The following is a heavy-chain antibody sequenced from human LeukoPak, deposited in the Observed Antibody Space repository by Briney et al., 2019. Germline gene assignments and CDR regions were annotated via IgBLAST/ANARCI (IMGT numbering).Heavy chain of an antibody. D-gene: IGHD5-12*01. CDR3: AYVSGYDHYNWFDP. Sequence: SVKVSCKASGYTFTSYYMHWVRQAPGQGLEWMGGIIPIFGTANYAQKFQGRVTITADESTSTAYMELSSLRSEDTAVYYCAYVSGYDHYNWFDPWGQGTLVTVSS. J-gene: IGHJ5*02. CDR1: GYTFTSYY. V-gene: IGHV1-69*13. CDR2: IIPIFGTA.